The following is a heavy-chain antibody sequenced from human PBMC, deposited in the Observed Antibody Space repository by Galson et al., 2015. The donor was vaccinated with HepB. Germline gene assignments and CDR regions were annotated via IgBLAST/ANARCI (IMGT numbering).Heavy chain of an antibody. CDR2: IYSGGST. J-gene: IGHJ3*01. CDR3: GRDTRSLGALDV. Sequence: SLRLSCAASGFTVSNNYMTWVRQAPGKGLEWVSVIYSGGSTYYADSVKGRLTISRDNSKNTLYLQMSSLRAEDTAVYYCGRDTRSLGALDVWGQGTMVTVSS. CDR1: GFTVSNNY. D-gene: IGHD3-16*01. V-gene: IGHV3-53*01.